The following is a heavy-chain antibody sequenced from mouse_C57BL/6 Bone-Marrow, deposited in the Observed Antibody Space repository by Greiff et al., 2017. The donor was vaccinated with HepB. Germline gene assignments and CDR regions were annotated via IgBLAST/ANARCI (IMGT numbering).Heavy chain of an antibody. V-gene: IGHV14-3*01. CDR3: AVNWYYFYY. J-gene: IGHJ2*01. Sequence: VQLKQSVAELVRPGASVKLSCTASGFTFKNTYMHWVKQRPEKGLEWIGSIDPANGNTKYAQKFQGKATLTAATSSNTAYLQLSSLTSEDTAVYYCAVNWYYFYYWCQGKTVTVSS. CDR2: IDPANGNT. CDR1: GFTFKNTY.